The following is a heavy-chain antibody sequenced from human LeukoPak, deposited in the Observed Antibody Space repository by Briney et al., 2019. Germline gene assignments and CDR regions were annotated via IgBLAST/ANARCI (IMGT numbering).Heavy chain of an antibody. J-gene: IGHJ4*02. D-gene: IGHD4-17*01. CDR3: VGEGKY. CDR2: IYSGGGT. CDR1: GLSVSSTY. V-gene: IGHV3-53*01. Sequence: GGSLILSCAASGLSVSSTYMTWVRQAPGKGLEWVSVIYSGGGTNYADSLKGRFSISRDNSKNTLYLQMNSLRAEDTAVYYCVGEGKYWGQRPLVTVSS.